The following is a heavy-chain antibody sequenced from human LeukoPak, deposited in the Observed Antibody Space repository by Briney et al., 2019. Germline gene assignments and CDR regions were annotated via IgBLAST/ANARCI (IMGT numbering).Heavy chain of an antibody. J-gene: IGHJ4*02. CDR2: ISSSSSTI. V-gene: IGHV3-48*04. CDR3: ARDWAHYGGNPTRGY. CDR1: GFTFSSYS. D-gene: IGHD4-23*01. Sequence: GGSLRLSCAASGFTFSSYSMNWVRQAPGKGLEWVSYISSSSSTIYYADSVKGRFTISRDNAKNSLYLQMNSLRAEDTAVYYCARDWAHYGGNPTRGYWGQGTLVTVSS.